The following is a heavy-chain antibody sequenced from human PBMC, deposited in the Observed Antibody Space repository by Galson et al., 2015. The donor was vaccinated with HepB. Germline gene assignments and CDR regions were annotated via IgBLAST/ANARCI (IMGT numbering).Heavy chain of an antibody. J-gene: IGHJ6*02. CDR2: ISSSSSTI. CDR1: GFTFSSYS. Sequence: SLRLSCAASGFTFSSYSMNWVRQAPGKGLEWVSYISSSSSTIYYADSVKGRFTISRDNAKNSLYLQMNSLRAEDTAVYYCARTPSVVVALWKYYYGMDVWGQGTTVTVSS. D-gene: IGHD2-15*01. V-gene: IGHV3-48*01. CDR3: ARTPSVVVALWKYYYGMDV.